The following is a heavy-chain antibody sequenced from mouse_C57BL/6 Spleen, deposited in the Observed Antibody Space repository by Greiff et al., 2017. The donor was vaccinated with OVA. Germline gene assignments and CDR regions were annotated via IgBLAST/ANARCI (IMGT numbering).Heavy chain of an antibody. CDR3: ARSGTTVYARDY. V-gene: IGHV1-4*01. CDR2: INPSSGYT. J-gene: IGHJ4*01. D-gene: IGHD1-1*01. Sequence: QVQLQQSGAELARPGASVKMSCKASGYTFTSYTMHWVKQRPGQGLEWIGYINPSSGYTKYNQKFKDKATLTADKSSSTAYMQLSSLTSEDSAVYYCARSGTTVYARDYWGQGTSVTVSS. CDR1: GYTFTSYT.